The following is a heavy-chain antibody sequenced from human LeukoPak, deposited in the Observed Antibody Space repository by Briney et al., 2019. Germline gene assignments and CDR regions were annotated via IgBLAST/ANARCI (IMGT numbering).Heavy chain of an antibody. CDR2: IKKDGSEK. CDR1: GFTFRNYW. CDR3: ARDLQDGVPTGY. V-gene: IGHV3-7*01. Sequence: GGSLRLSCAASGFTFRNYWMTWVRQAPGKGLEWVGNIKKDGSEKYYVESLKGRFTISRDNVKNSLYLQMNSLRAEDTAVYYCARDLQDGVPTGYWGQGTLVIVS. D-gene: IGHD4-17*01. J-gene: IGHJ4*02.